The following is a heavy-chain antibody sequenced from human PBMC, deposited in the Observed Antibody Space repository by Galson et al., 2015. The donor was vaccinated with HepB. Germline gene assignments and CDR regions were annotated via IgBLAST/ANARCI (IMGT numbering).Heavy chain of an antibody. D-gene: IGHD5/OR15-5a*01. Sequence: SLRLSCAVSGFSVTSNHINWVRQAPGRGLEWVSVIYAGGSTHYGDSVKDRFTISRDKSKNTVYLQMNSLRADDTAVYYCARLVYAAFDLWGQGTMVAVSS. J-gene: IGHJ3*01. CDR3: ARLVYAAFDL. CDR1: GFSVTSNH. V-gene: IGHV3-66*01. CDR2: IYAGGST.